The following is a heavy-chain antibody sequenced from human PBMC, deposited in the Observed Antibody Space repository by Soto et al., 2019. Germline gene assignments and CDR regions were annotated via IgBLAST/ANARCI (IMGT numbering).Heavy chain of an antibody. CDR2: IGNSGVT. D-gene: IGHD1-1*01. V-gene: IGHV4-34*01. CDR1: GGSLSNCY. CDR3: ARGPIGTTRLSYFQYGMDX. Sequence: SETLSVTFGVYGGSLSNCYWSWIRQSPGKGLEWIVEIGNSGVTNPNPALKSRVTISVETSKSKFSLKFRSLTGADTAVYYCARGPIGTTRLSYFQYGMDXWGQVTTVTVS. J-gene: IGHJ6*02.